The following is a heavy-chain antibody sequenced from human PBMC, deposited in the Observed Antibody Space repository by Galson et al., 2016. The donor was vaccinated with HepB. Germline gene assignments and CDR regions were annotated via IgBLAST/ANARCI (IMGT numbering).Heavy chain of an antibody. CDR3: AKERLVRRIFDH. J-gene: IGHJ4*02. Sequence: SLRLSCAVSGLTFSNYAMTWVRQAPGKGLEWVSVISGGSGSGSIYYTDSVKGRFTISRDRSKNTLYLQMNGLRAEDTAVYYCAKERLVRRIFDHWGQGTLLTVSS. V-gene: IGHV3-23*01. D-gene: IGHD1-1*01. CDR1: GLTFSNYA. CDR2: ISGGSGSGSI.